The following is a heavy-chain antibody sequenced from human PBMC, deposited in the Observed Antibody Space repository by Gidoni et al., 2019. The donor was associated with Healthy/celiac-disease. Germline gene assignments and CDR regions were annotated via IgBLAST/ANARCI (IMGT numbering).Heavy chain of an antibody. V-gene: IGHV3-30*18. CDR3: ANGGNSRLHWYFDL. Sequence: QVQLVESGGGVVQPGRYLRLSCAASGFPFSSYGMHWVRQAPGKWLEWVAVISYDGSNKYYADSVKGRFTISRDNSKNTLYLQMNSLRAEDTAVYYCANGGNSRLHWYFDLWGRGTLVTVSS. J-gene: IGHJ2*01. CDR2: ISYDGSNK. CDR1: GFPFSSYG. D-gene: IGHD6-6*01.